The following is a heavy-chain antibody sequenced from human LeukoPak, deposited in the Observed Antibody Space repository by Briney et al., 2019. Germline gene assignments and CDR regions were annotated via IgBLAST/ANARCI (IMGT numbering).Heavy chain of an antibody. CDR1: GFTFSSYS. CDR2: ISSSSSYI. CDR3: ARDKTAAGTSWFDP. V-gene: IGHV3-21*01. Sequence: GGSLRLSCAASGFTFSSYSMNWVRQAPGKGLEWVSSISSSSSYIYYAGSVKGRFTISRDNAKNSLYLQMNSLRAEDTAVYYCARDKTAAGTSWFDPWGQGTLVTVSS. D-gene: IGHD6-13*01. J-gene: IGHJ5*02.